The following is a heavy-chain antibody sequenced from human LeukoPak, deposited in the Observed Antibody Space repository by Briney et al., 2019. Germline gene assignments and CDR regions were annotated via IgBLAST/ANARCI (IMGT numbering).Heavy chain of an antibody. CDR2: TSSGGSTI. V-gene: IGHV3-48*03. CDR3: ARDHYPNSVRPGRPAAADY. CDR1: GSTFSSFE. J-gene: IGHJ4*02. D-gene: IGHD5/OR15-5a*01. Sequence: GGSLRLSCAASGSTFSSFEMKWVRQAPGKGLEWVSYTSSGGSTIYYADSVKGRFTISRDNAKNSLYLQMNSLRAEDTAVYYCARDHYPNSVRPGRPAAADYWGQGTLVTVSS.